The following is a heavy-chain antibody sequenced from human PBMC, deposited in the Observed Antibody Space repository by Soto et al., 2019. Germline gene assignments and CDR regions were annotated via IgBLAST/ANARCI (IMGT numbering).Heavy chain of an antibody. J-gene: IGHJ4*02. D-gene: IGHD2-2*01. CDR3: ARGGYCSIISCYRYDY. Sequence: QVQLQESGPGLVKPSGTLSLTCAVSSGSISSSNWWSWVRQPPGKRLEWIGEIYHSGSTNYNPSLKSRVTISVDKSKNQFSLKLTSVTAADTAVYYCARGGYCSIISCYRYDYWGQGTLVTVSS. V-gene: IGHV4-4*02. CDR1: SGSISSSNW. CDR2: IYHSGST.